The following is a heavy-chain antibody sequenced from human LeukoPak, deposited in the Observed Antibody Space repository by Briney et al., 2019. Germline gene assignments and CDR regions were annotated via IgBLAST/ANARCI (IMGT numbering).Heavy chain of an antibody. CDR1: GFTFSAYG. V-gene: IGHV3-30*03. CDR2: ISYDGSTS. J-gene: IGHJ4*02. D-gene: IGHD2-21*02. Sequence: PGGSLRLSCAASGFTFSAYGMNWVRQAPGKGLEWVAIISYDGSTSYYADSVKGRFTISRDNAKNSLYLQMDSLRVEDTAVYYCGRVASDWPWGQGTLVTVSS. CDR3: GRVASDWP.